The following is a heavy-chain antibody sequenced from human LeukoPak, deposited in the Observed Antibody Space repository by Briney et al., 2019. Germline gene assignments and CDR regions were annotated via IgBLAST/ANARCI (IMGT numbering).Heavy chain of an antibody. CDR2: ISSSSSYI. D-gene: IGHD3-22*01. CDR3: AREKIRYYYDSSGYKGMDV. V-gene: IGHV3-21*01. J-gene: IGHJ6*02. Sequence: GGSLRLSCAASGFTFSSYSMNWVRQAPGKGLEWVSSISSSSSYIYYADSAKGRFTISRDNAKNSLYLQMNSLRAEDTAVYYCAREKIRYYYDSSGYKGMDVWGQGTTVTVSS. CDR1: GFTFSSYS.